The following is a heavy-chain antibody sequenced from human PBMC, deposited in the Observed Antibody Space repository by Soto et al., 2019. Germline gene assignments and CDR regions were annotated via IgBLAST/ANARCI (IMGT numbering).Heavy chain of an antibody. D-gene: IGHD1-26*01. Sequence: EVQLVESGGGVLRPGGSLRLSCAASGFTFDDYGMSWARQAPGKGLEWVSGGNWNGGSTGYADSVKGRFTISRDNAKHSLYLQMNSLRAEDTAFYYCVRGASLNFDYWGQGTLVTVSS. CDR1: GFTFDDYG. CDR3: VRGASLNFDY. J-gene: IGHJ4*02. CDR2: GNWNGGST. V-gene: IGHV3-20*04.